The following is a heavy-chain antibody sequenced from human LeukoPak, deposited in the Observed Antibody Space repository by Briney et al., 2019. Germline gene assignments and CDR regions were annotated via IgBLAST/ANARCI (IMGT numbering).Heavy chain of an antibody. Sequence: ASVKVSCKASGYTFTSYYMHWVRQAPGQGLEWMGIINPSGGSTSYAQKFQGRVTMTRDTSTSTVYMELSSLRSDDTAVYYCARAYDFWSGDDYYMDVWGKGTTVTVSS. CDR2: INPSGGST. D-gene: IGHD3-3*01. V-gene: IGHV1-46*01. CDR3: ARAYDFWSGDDYYMDV. CDR1: GYTFTSYY. J-gene: IGHJ6*03.